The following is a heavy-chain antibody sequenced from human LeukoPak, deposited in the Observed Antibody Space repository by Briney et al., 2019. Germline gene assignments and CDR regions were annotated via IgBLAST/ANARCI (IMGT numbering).Heavy chain of an antibody. CDR3: ARDQRGYSYGP. CDR1: GGSISSSIYY. D-gene: IGHD5-18*01. CDR2: IYYSGST. Sequence: SKTLSLTCTVSGGSISSSIYYWGWIRQPPGKGREWIGSIYYSGSTYYNPSLKSRVTISVDTSKNQFSLKLSSVTAADTAVYYCARDQRGYSYGPWGQGTLVTVSS. V-gene: IGHV4-39*07. J-gene: IGHJ5*02.